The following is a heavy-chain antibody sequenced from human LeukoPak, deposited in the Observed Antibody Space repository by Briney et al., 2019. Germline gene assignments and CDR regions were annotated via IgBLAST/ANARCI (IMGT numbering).Heavy chain of an antibody. V-gene: IGHV3-33*01. Sequence: PGGSLRLSCVASGFTFTNYGFHWVRQAPGKGLEWVAVIWYDGSKTYYTDSVKGRFTISRDNSKNTLYLQMNSLRAEDTAVYYCARENSGIAATDIIDYWGQGTLVTVSS. CDR1: GFTFTNYG. D-gene: IGHD6-13*01. J-gene: IGHJ4*02. CDR3: ARENSGIAATDIIDY. CDR2: IWYDGSKT.